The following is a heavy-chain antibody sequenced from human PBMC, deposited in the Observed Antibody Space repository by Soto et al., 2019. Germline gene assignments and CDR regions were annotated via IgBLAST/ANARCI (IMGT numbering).Heavy chain of an antibody. CDR3: ARDLDVLGKVQH. CDR1: GYTFTSYA. J-gene: IGHJ1*01. Sequence: ASVKVSCKASGYTFTSYAMHWVRQAPGQRLEWMGWIRAYNGNTNYAQKLQGRVTMTTDTSTSTAYMELRSLRSDDTAVYYCARDLDVLGKVQHWGQGTLVTVSS. CDR2: IRAYNGNT. V-gene: IGHV1-18*01.